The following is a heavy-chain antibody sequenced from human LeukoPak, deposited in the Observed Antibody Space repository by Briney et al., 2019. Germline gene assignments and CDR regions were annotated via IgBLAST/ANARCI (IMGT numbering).Heavy chain of an antibody. CDR2: INTDGSTT. V-gene: IGHV3-74*01. J-gene: IGHJ4*02. CDR1: GFTFSNYW. Sequence: PGGFLRLSCAASGFTFSNYWMHWVRQAPGKGLVWVSRINTDGSTTGYADSVKGRFTISRDNAKNTLYLQLNSLRAEDTAVYYCARAYSGPDYWGQGTLVTVSS. D-gene: IGHD6-13*01. CDR3: ARAYSGPDY.